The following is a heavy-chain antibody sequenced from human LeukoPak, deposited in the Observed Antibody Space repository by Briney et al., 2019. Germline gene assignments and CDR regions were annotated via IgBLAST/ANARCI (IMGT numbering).Heavy chain of an antibody. CDR2: INGGGGST. J-gene: IGHJ4*02. D-gene: IGHD2-15*01. V-gene: IGHV3-23*01. CDR3: VKDGRRSPPC. Sequence: PGESLRLSCAASGFTFSNYVMSWVRQAPGKGPELVSGINGGGGSTFYAESVKGRFTISRDNFKNTLYLEMNSLRAEGTAVYYCVKDGRRSPPCWGQGTLVTVSS. CDR1: GFTFSNYV.